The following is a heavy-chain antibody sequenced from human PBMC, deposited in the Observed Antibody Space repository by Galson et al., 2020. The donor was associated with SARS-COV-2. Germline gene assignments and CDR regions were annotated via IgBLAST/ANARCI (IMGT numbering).Heavy chain of an antibody. CDR2: IWYDGSNE. V-gene: IGHV3-33*01. CDR3: ARDGYCGGGPCYPRNALDM. Sequence: GGSLRLSCAASGFTFSNYGMHWVRQAPGKGLEWVAVIWYDGSNEFYADSVKGRFTISRDNSKNTLYLQMISLRVEDTAGYYCARDGYCGGGPCYPRNALDMWGQGTMVTVS. J-gene: IGHJ3*02. CDR1: GFTFSNYG. D-gene: IGHD2-15*01.